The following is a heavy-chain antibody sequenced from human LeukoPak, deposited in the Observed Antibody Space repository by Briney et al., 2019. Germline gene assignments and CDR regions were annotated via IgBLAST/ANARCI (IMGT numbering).Heavy chain of an antibody. CDR2: ISGSGGST. D-gene: IGHD2-15*01. Sequence: GGSLRLSCAASGFTFSNYAMNWVRQAPGKGLEWVSGISGSGGSTYYADSVKGRFTISRDNSKKTLYLQMNSLRAEDTAVYYCAKGSVVTFDIWGQGTVVTVSS. CDR3: AKGSVVTFDI. CDR1: GFTFSNYA. J-gene: IGHJ3*02. V-gene: IGHV3-23*01.